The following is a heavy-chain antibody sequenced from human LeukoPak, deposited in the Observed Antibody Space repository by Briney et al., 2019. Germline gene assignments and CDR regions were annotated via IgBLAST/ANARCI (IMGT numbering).Heavy chain of an antibody. CDR2: IYYSGTT. CDR3: ARAFSGYDFLYFDY. CDR1: GGSISSHY. Sequence: SETRSLTCTVSGGSISSHYWSWIRQPPGKGLEWIAYIYYSGTTNYNLSLKSRASISVDTSKNGFSLRLRSLTAADTAVYYCARAFSGYDFLYFDYWGQGKLVTVSS. V-gene: IGHV4-59*11. J-gene: IGHJ4*02. D-gene: IGHD5-12*01.